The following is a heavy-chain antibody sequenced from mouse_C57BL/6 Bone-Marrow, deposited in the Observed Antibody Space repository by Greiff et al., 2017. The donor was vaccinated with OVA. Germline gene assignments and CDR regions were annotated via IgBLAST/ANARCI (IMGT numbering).Heavy chain of an antibody. D-gene: IGHD1-1*01. CDR1: GYTFTDYE. V-gene: IGHV1-15*01. Sequence: QVQLQQSGAELVRPGASVTLSCKASGYTFTDYEMHWVKQTPVHGLEWIGAIDPETGGTAYNQKFKGKAILTADKSSSTAYMELRSLTSEDSAVYYCTRATTVVEYFDYWGQGTTLTVSS. J-gene: IGHJ2*01. CDR3: TRATTVVEYFDY. CDR2: IDPETGGT.